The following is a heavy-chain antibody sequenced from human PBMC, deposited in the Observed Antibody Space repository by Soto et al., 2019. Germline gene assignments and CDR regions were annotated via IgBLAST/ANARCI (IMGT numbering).Heavy chain of an antibody. CDR3: ARAVLGIDS. CDR2: ISSSGGTK. Sequence: EVQLVASGGALVQPGGSLRLSCAASGFSFSTYSMHWVRQSPGKGLEWVSYISSSGGTKYYADSAQGRFIISRDNARNSLFLQMNSLRAEDTAVYFCARAVLGIDSWGQGTLVTVSS. J-gene: IGHJ4*02. CDR1: GFSFSTYS. D-gene: IGHD3-16*01. V-gene: IGHV3-48*04.